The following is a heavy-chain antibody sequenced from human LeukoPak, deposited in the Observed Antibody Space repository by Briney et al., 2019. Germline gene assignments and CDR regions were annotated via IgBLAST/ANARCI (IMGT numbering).Heavy chain of an antibody. J-gene: IGHJ5*02. CDR3: ARRGPGVYWFDP. D-gene: IGHD6-13*01. Sequence: SETLSLTCTVSGGSISSGDYYWSWIRQPPGTGLEWIGYIYYSGSTYYNPSLKSRVTISVDTSKNQFSLKLSSVTAADTAVYYCARRGPGVYWFDPWGQGTLVTVSS. CDR1: GGSISSGDYY. V-gene: IGHV4-30-4*08. CDR2: IYYSGST.